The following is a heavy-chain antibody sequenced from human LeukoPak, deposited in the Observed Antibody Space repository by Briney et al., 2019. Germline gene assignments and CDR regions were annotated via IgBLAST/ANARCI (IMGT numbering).Heavy chain of an antibody. CDR1: GASISSYH. CDR3: ARKDGDY. CDR2: MYNSGNT. J-gene: IGHJ4*02. Sequence: PSETLSLTCTVSGASISSYHWSWIRHPPGKGLEWIGYMYNSGNTNYNPSLKSRVTMSLGTSTNQFSLKLSSVTAADTAIYYCARKDGDYWGQGTLVIVSS. V-gene: IGHV4-59*01. D-gene: IGHD5-24*01.